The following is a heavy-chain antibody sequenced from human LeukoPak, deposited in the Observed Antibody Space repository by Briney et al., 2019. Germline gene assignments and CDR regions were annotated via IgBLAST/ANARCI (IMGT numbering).Heavy chain of an antibody. CDR2: ISSSSSYI. Sequence: TPGGSLRLSCAASGCTFSSYSMNWVRQAPGKGLEWVSSISSSSSYIYYADSVKGRFTISRDNAKNSLYLQMNSLRAEDTAVYYCASLEDYYYYMDVWGKGTTVTVSS. CDR3: ASLEDYYYYMDV. CDR1: GCTFSSYS. D-gene: IGHD3-3*01. V-gene: IGHV3-21*01. J-gene: IGHJ6*03.